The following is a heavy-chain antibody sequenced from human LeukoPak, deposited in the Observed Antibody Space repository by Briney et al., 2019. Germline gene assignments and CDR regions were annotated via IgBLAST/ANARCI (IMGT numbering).Heavy chain of an antibody. CDR3: ARERGAGYNDY. Sequence: PGGSLRLSCAASGFTFSSYAMHWVRQAPGKGLEWVAVISYDGSNKYYADSVKGRFTISRDNSKNTLYLQMNSLRAEDTAVYYCARERGAGYNDYWGQGTLVTVSS. CDR2: ISYDGSNK. V-gene: IGHV3-30-3*01. D-gene: IGHD5-18*01. CDR1: GFTFSSYA. J-gene: IGHJ4*02.